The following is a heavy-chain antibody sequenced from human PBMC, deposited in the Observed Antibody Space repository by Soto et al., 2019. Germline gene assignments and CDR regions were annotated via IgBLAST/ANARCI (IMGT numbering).Heavy chain of an antibody. Sequence: SETLSLTCNVSGGSISNSNYYWGWIRQPPGKGLEWIGSIYYTGNTYYNPSLKSRVTISVDTSKNQFSLKLGSVTASVTAVYFCERHSIWLLLSDYWGQGTLVTVSS. J-gene: IGHJ4*02. D-gene: IGHD3-22*01. CDR3: ERHSIWLLLSDY. V-gene: IGHV4-39*01. CDR1: GGSISNSNYY. CDR2: IYYTGNT.